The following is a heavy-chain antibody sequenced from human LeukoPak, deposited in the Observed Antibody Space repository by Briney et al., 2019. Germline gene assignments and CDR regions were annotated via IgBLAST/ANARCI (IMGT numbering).Heavy chain of an antibody. CDR2: INPNSGGT. CDR3: AKGRDGYTPDDAFDI. V-gene: IGHV1-2*06. J-gene: IGHJ3*02. D-gene: IGHD5-24*01. CDR1: GYTVIDYF. Sequence: GASVKVSCKASGYTVIDYFIHWVRQAPGQGLEWMGRINPNSGGTEYAQNFQGRVTMTRDTSISTAYMELSRLRSDDTAVYYCAKGRDGYTPDDAFDIWGQGTMVTVSS.